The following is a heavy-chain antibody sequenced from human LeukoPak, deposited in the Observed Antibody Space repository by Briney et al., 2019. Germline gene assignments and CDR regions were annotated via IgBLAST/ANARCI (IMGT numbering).Heavy chain of an antibody. CDR1: GFTFSSYW. J-gene: IGHJ4*02. D-gene: IGHD1-26*01. Sequence: GSLRLSCAASGFTFSSYWMFWVRQAPGKGLEWVATIKGDGSDKYYVDSVKGRFTISRDNAKNSLFLQMNSLRAEDTAVYYCARDGGHSADYWGQGTQVTVSS. CDR2: IKGDGSDK. CDR3: ARDGGHSADY. V-gene: IGHV3-7*01.